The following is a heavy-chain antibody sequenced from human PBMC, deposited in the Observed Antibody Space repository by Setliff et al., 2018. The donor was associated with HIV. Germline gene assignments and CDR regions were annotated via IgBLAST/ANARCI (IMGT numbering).Heavy chain of an antibody. J-gene: IGHJ4*02. CDR3: AGAGCKGGGCWSHSVMVY. Sequence: SETLSLTCTVAGGSITTNNWWSWVRQSPGKGLGWIGEIFHSGRTTYNPSLRSRVNISVDMSKNQFSLNLTSMTAADSAVYYCAGAGCKGGGCWSHSVMVYWGQGALVTVSS. D-gene: IGHD3-10*01. CDR2: IFHSGRT. CDR1: GGSITTNNW. V-gene: IGHV4-4*02.